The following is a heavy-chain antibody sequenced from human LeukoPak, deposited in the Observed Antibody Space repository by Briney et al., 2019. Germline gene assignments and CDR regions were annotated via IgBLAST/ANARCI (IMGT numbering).Heavy chain of an antibody. CDR2: IYHSGST. CDR3: ARGGYDYGDYYFDY. Sequence: SETLSLTCAVSGGSISSSNWWSWVRQPPGKGLEWIGEIYHSGSTNYNPSLKSRVTISVDKSKNQFSLKLSSVTAADTVVYYCARGGYDYGDYYFDYWGQGTLVTVSS. V-gene: IGHV4-4*02. D-gene: IGHD4-17*01. CDR1: GGSISSSNW. J-gene: IGHJ4*02.